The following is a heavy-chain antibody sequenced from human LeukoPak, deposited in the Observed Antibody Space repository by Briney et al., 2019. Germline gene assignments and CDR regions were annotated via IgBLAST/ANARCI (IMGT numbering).Heavy chain of an antibody. J-gene: IGHJ5*02. CDR2: INPSGGST. CDR3: ARSPSSSWPGTNWFDP. V-gene: IGHV1-46*01. CDR1: GYTFTSYY. Sequence: ASVKVSCKASGYTFTSYYMHWVRQAPGQGLEWMGIINPSGGSTSYAQKFQGRVTMTRDTSTSTVYMELSSLRSEDTAVYYCARSPSSSWPGTNWFDPWGQGTLVTVSS. D-gene: IGHD6-13*01.